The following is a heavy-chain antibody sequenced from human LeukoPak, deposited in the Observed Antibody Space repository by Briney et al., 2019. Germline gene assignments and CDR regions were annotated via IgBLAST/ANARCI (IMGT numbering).Heavy chain of an antibody. D-gene: IGHD6-6*01. CDR2: IRSSSSYI. V-gene: IGHV3-21*01. Sequence: GGSLRLSCAASGFTFSSYSMDWVRQAPGKGLEWVSSIRSSSSYIYYADSLKGRFTISRDNAKNSLYLQMNSLRAEDSAVYYCARDGPSIAADFDCWGQGTLVTVSS. CDR3: ARDGPSIAADFDC. CDR1: GFTFSSYS. J-gene: IGHJ4*02.